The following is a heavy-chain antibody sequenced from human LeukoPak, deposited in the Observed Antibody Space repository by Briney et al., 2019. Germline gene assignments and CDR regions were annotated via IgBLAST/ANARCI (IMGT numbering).Heavy chain of an antibody. CDR2: INPSGGST. D-gene: IGHD3-22*01. CDR3: ASGPYYYDSSGYYSLDY. Sequence: VASVKVSCKASGYTFTSYYMHWVRQAPGQGLEWMGIINPSGGSTSYAQKFQGRVTITADESTSTAYMELSSLRSEDTAVYYCASGPYYYDSSGYYSLDYWGQGTLVTVSS. J-gene: IGHJ4*02. CDR1: GYTFTSYY. V-gene: IGHV1-46*01.